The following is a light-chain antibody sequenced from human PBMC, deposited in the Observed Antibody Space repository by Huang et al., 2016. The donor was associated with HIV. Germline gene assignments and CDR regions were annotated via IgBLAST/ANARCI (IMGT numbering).Light chain of an antibody. CDR2: AAS. Sequence: DIQMTQSPPSLSASVGDRVTITCRTSQSISSYVNWYQQKTGKAPKLLIYAASSLQSGVPSRFSGSGFGTDFTLTISSLQPEDFATYYCQQSYSTPLTFGGGTKVEIK. V-gene: IGKV1-39*01. J-gene: IGKJ4*01. CDR1: QSISSY. CDR3: QQSYSTPLT.